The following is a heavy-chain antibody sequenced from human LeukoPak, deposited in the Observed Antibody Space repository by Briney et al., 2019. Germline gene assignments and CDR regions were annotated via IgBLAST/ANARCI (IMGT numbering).Heavy chain of an antibody. V-gene: IGHV1-8*03. CDR2: MNPNSGNT. CDR1: GYTFTSYD. D-gene: IGHD2-15*01. CDR3: ARDPPSLLRGYMDV. Sequence: ASVKVSCKASGYTFTSYDINWVRQATGQGLEWMGWMNPNSGNTGYAQKFQGRVTITRDTSIGTAYMELSSLRSEDTAVYYCARDPPSLLRGYMDVWGKGTTVTVSS. J-gene: IGHJ6*03.